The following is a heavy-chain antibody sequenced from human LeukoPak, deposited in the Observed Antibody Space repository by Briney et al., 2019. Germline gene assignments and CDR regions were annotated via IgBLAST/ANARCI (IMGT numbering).Heavy chain of an antibody. CDR3: ARTDGGNSEYYFDY. J-gene: IGHJ4*02. D-gene: IGHD4-23*01. Sequence: SETLSLACTVSGGSISSSSYYWGWIRQPPGKGLEWIGSIYYSGSTYYNPSLKSRVTISVDTSKNQFSLKLSSVTAADTAVYYCARTDGGNSEYYFDYWGQGTLVTVSS. CDR2: IYYSGST. V-gene: IGHV4-39*07. CDR1: GGSISSSSYY.